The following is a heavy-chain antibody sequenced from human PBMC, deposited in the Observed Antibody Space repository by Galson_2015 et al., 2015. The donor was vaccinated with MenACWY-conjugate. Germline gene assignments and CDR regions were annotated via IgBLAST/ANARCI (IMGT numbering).Heavy chain of an antibody. Sequence: SLRLSCAASEFTLSGYWMHWVRQAPGKGLVWVSRINSDGSSTSYAESVKGRFTISRDNAKNTLYLQMNSLGAEDTAVYYCTRGNGDHGRFDPWGQGTLATVSS. J-gene: IGHJ5*02. CDR1: EFTLSGYW. D-gene: IGHD2-21*02. V-gene: IGHV3-74*01. CDR2: INSDGSST. CDR3: TRGNGDHGRFDP.